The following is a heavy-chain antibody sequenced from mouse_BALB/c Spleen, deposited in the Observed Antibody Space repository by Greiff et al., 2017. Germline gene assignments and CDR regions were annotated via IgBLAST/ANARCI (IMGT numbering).Heavy chain of an antibody. J-gene: IGHJ2*01. Sequence: LVESGGGLVQPGGSRKLSCAASGFTFSSFGMHWVRQAPEKGLEWVAYISSGSSTIYYADTVKGRFTISRDNPKNTLFLQMTSLRSEDTAMYYCARSYYGNYAFDYWGQGTTLTVSS. CDR1: GFTFSSFG. CDR3: ARSYYGNYAFDY. V-gene: IGHV5-17*02. D-gene: IGHD2-10*01. CDR2: ISSGSSTI.